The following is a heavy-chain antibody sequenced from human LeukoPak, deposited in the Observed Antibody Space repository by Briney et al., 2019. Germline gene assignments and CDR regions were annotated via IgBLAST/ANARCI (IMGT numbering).Heavy chain of an antibody. V-gene: IGHV3-23*01. Sequence: HPGGSLRLSCAASGFTFSSYGLSWVRQAPGKGLEWVSAISGSGGSTYYADSVKGRFTISRDNSKNTLYLQMNSLRAEDTAVYYCAKVLMSRGVLVGGRENWFDPWGQGTLVTVSS. CDR2: ISGSGGST. CDR1: GFTFSSYG. D-gene: IGHD3-10*01. CDR3: AKVLMSRGVLVGGRENWFDP. J-gene: IGHJ5*02.